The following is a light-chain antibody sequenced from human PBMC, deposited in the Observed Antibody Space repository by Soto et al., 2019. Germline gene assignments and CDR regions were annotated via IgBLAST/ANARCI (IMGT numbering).Light chain of an antibody. J-gene: IGKJ4*01. CDR2: TAS. CDR1: QGVGTW. CDR3: QQGDSFPLT. Sequence: DLQMTQSPSSVSASVGDRVTITCRASQGVGTWLAWFKQKPGEAPRLLIYTASTLHSGVPSRFSGSGSGTDFTLTITSLQPEDFATYYCQQGDSFPLTFGGGTKVEIK. V-gene: IGKV1-12*01.